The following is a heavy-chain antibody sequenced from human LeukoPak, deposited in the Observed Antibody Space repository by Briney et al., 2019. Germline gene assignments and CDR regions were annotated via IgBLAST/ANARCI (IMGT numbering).Heavy chain of an antibody. V-gene: IGHV1-18*01. CDR1: GYTFTSYG. J-gene: IGHJ5*02. Sequence: GASVKVSCKASGYTFTSYGISWVRQAPGQGLEWMGWISAYNGNTNYAQKLQGRVTMTRDTSISTAYMELSRLRSDDTAVYYCARYRRTEFDPWGQGTLVTVSS. D-gene: IGHD3/OR15-3a*01. CDR2: ISAYNGNT. CDR3: ARYRRTEFDP.